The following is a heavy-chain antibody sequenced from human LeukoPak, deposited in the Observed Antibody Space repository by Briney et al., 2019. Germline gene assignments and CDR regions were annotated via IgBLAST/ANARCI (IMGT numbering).Heavy chain of an antibody. J-gene: IGHJ4*02. D-gene: IGHD1-1*01. Sequence: PSETLSLTCAVSGGPISSYHWSWFRQPPGKGLEWIGLIYNSATTHYNPSLKSRVTISVDTSKNQLSLSLTSVTAADTAVYYCARTYNWNEGGFDYWGQGTLVTVSS. CDR1: GGPISSYH. CDR3: ARTYNWNEGGFDY. V-gene: IGHV4-59*01. CDR2: IYNSATT.